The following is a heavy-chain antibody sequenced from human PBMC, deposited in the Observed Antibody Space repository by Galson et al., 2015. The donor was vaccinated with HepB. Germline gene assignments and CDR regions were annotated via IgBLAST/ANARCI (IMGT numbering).Heavy chain of an antibody. D-gene: IGHD3-10*01. J-gene: IGHJ4*02. CDR1: GYTFTSQD. CDR2: MNPNSGNT. V-gene: IGHV1-8*01. Sequence: SVKVSCKASGYTFTSQDINWVRQATGQGLEWMGWMNPNSGNTGYAQKFQGRVTMTRNTSISTAYMELSSLRSEDTAVYYCARVMVRGVHPLGYWGQGTLVTVSS. CDR3: ARVMVRGVHPLGY.